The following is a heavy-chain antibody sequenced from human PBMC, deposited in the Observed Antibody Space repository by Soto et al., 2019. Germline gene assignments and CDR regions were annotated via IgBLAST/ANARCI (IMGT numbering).Heavy chain of an antibody. J-gene: IGHJ6*03. CDR3: TLRKHCSSTSCLKYYMDV. Sequence: PGGSLRLSCAASGFTFDDYAMHWVRQAPGKGLEWVSGISWNSGSIGYADSVKGRFTISRDNAKNSLYLQMNSLRAEDTALYYCTLRKHCSSTSCLKYYMDVWGKGTTVTVSS. CDR2: ISWNSGSI. V-gene: IGHV3-9*01. CDR1: GFTFDDYA. D-gene: IGHD2-2*01.